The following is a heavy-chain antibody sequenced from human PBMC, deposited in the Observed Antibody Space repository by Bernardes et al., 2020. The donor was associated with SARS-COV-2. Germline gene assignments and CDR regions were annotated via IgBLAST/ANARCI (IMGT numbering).Heavy chain of an antibody. J-gene: IGHJ3*01. CDR2: IHPNSGDT. D-gene: IGHD1-26*01. CDR3: AAVTWSQRDGFDF. CDR1: GYTFTAYY. Sequence: ASVKASCKASGYTFTAYYMHWVRQAPGQGLEWMGWIHPNSGDTNYAQTFKGRVTMTRDTSISTAYMELTALTSDDTAVYYCAAVTWSQRDGFDFWGQGTVVTVSS. V-gene: IGHV1-2*02.